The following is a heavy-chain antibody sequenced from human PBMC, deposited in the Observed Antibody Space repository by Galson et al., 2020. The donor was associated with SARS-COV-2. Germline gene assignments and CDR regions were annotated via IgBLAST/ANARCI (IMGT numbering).Heavy chain of an antibody. CDR2: IDWDDDK. V-gene: IGHV2-70*01. J-gene: IGHJ6*02. D-gene: IGHD1-26*01. CDR3: ARIHVVVGASLYYDYYGMDV. CDR1: GFSLSTSGMC. Sequence: SGPTLVKPTQTLTLTCTFSGFSLSTSGMCVSWIRQPPGKALEWLALIDWDDDKYYSTSLKTRLTISKDTSKNQVVLTMTNMDPVDTATYYCARIHVVVGASLYYDYYGMDVWGQGTTVTVSS.